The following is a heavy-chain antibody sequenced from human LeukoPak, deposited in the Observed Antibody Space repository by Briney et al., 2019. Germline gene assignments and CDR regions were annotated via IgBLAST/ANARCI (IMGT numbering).Heavy chain of an antibody. V-gene: IGHV4-4*09. D-gene: IGHD3-22*01. Sequence: PSETLSLTCTVSGGSISSYYWNWIRQPPGKGLEWIGYIYTSGSTNYNPSLKSRVTISVDTSKNQFSLKLSSVTAADTAVYYCARGYDSSGIYYYYYYMDVWGKGTTVTVSS. CDR2: IYTSGST. CDR3: ARGYDSSGIYYYYYYMDV. J-gene: IGHJ6*03. CDR1: GGSISSYY.